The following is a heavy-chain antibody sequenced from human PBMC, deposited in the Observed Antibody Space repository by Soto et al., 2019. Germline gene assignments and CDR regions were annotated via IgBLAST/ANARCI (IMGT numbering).Heavy chain of an antibody. CDR2: IIPILGIA. J-gene: IGHJ4*02. D-gene: IGHD3-16*01. Sequence: QVQLVQSGAEVKKPGSSVKVSCKASGGTFSSYTISWVRQAPGQGLEWMGRIIPILGIANYAQKFQGRVTITADKSTSTAYMELSSLRSEDTAVYYCAREPSYDYVWGARQWRWGQGTLVTVSS. V-gene: IGHV1-69*08. CDR3: AREPSYDYVWGARQWR. CDR1: GGTFSSYT.